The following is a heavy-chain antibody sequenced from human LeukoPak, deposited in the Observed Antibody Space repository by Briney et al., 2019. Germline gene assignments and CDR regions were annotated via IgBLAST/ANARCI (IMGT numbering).Heavy chain of an antibody. CDR3: ARATEYYFDY. CDR1: GFTFNSYA. CDR2: ISVSGNST. V-gene: IGHV3-23*01. Sequence: GGSLRLSCAPSGFTFNSYAMIWVRQAPGRGLEWVSGISVSGNSTYYADSVKDRFTISRDNSKNTLYLQMNSLRAEDTAVYYCARATEYYFDYWGQGTLVTVSS. J-gene: IGHJ4*02.